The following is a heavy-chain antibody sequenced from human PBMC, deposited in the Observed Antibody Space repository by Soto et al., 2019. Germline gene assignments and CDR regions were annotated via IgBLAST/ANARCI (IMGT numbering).Heavy chain of an antibody. J-gene: IGHJ6*02. CDR1: GYSFTSYW. Sequence: GEALKISCKGSGYSFTSYWIGWVRQMPGKGLEWMGIIYPGDSDTRYSPSFQGQVTISADKSISTAYLQWSSLKASDTAMYYCARTSAAGKYYYGLDVWGQGTTVTVSS. V-gene: IGHV5-51*01. CDR3: ARTSAAGKYYYGLDV. CDR2: IYPGDSDT. D-gene: IGHD6-13*01.